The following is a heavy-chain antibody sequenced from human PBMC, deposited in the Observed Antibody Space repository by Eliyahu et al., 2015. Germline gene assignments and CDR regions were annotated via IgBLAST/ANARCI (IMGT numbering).Heavy chain of an antibody. CDR2: IISIFGTT. V-gene: IGHV1-69*01. CDR3: ATSGGSERPKTPGHWSPYFFGMDV. Sequence: LEWMGGIISIFGTTNFAEKFQGRVTIIADESANTVYMEVTSLTSEDTAIYYCATSGGSERPKTPGHWSPYFFGMDVWGQGTTVTVSS. J-gene: IGHJ6*02. D-gene: IGHD3-10*01.